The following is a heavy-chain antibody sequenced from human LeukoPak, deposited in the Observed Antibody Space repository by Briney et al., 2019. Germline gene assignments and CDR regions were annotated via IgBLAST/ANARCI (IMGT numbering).Heavy chain of an antibody. CDR2: ISTYNGHT. J-gene: IGHJ4*02. CDR3: ARDAAAAGPFDY. V-gene: IGHV1-18*01. CDR1: GYTFIDYG. Sequence: ASVKVSCKASGYTFIDYGVSWVRQAPGQGLEWMGWISTYNGHTYYAQKLQGRVTMTTDTSTSTAYMELRSLRSDDTAVYYRARDAAAAGPFDYWGQGTLVTVSS. D-gene: IGHD6-13*01.